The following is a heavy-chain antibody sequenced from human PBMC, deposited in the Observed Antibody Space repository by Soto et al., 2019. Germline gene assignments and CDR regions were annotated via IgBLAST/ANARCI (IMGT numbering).Heavy chain of an antibody. CDR3: ARLGGAVRPLSVLDI. CDR2: MSDSGGT. Sequence: SETLSLTCTVSGGFISNYYWSWIRQPPGEGLEWIGYMSDSGGTSYNPSLKSRATISGHTSKNHLSLNLNSVTAADTAVYYCARLGGAVRPLSVLDIWGQGTTGTV. V-gene: IGHV4-59*01. J-gene: IGHJ3*02. CDR1: GGFISNYY. D-gene: IGHD6-6*01.